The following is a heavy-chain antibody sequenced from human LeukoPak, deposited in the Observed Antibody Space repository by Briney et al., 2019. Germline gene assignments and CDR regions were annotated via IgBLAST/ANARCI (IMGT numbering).Heavy chain of an antibody. V-gene: IGHV1-69-2*01. Sequence: ASVKVSCKVSGYTFTDYYMHWVQQAPGKGLEWMGLVDPEDGETIYAEKFQGRVTITADTSTGTAYMELSSLRSEDTAVYYCATGEMATLKYDYWGQGTLVTVSS. CDR2: VDPEDGET. J-gene: IGHJ4*02. CDR1: GYTFTDYY. CDR3: ATGEMATLKYDY. D-gene: IGHD5-24*01.